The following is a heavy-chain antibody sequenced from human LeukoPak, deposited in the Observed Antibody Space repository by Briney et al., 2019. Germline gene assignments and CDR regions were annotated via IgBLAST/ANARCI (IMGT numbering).Heavy chain of an antibody. CDR1: GFTFSSYS. V-gene: IGHV3-21*01. Sequence: GGSLRLSCADSGFTFSSYSMNWVRQAPGKGLEWVSSISSSSSYIYYADSVKGRFTVSRDNAKNSLYLQMNSLRAEDTAVYYCARDDGDELTFYWGQGTLVTVSS. CDR2: ISSSSSYI. CDR3: ARDDGDELTFY. J-gene: IGHJ4*02. D-gene: IGHD3-16*02.